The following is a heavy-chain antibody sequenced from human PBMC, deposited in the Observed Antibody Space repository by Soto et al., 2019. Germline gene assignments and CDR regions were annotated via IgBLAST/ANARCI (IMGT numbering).Heavy chain of an antibody. CDR2: IIPIFGTA. J-gene: IGHJ6*02. CDR1: GGTINNFA. Sequence: QVQLVQSGAEVKKPGSSVKVSCKAFGGTINNFAISWVRQAPGRGLDWMGGIIPIFGTANSAKKFQDRITMTADESTSTAYMELSSLRYEDTAVYYCASGVLVRDGFTTYYYYSGMDVWGQGTTVTVSS. CDR3: ASGVLVRDGFTTYYYYSGMDV. D-gene: IGHD3-10*01. V-gene: IGHV1-69*01.